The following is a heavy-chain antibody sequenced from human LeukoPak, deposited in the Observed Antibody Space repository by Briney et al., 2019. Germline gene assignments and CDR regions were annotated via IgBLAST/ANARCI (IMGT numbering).Heavy chain of an antibody. V-gene: IGHV1-2*02. Sequence: GASVKVSCKASGYTFTGYYMHWVRQAPGQGLEWKGWINPNSGGTNYAQKFQGRVTMTRDTSISTAYMELSRLRSDDTAVYYCARAGYDFWSGYYWGDYYYMDVWGKGTTVTVSS. J-gene: IGHJ6*03. CDR3: ARAGYDFWSGYYWGDYYYMDV. CDR2: INPNSGGT. D-gene: IGHD3-3*01. CDR1: GYTFTGYY.